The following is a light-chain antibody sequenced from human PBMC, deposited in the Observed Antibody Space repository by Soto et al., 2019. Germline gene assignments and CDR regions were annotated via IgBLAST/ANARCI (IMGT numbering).Light chain of an antibody. CDR2: DAS. CDR3: QQRMNWRLT. J-gene: IGKJ4*01. Sequence: IFLTHAPATLALSPWGRATLCCRASQTVTNDLAWYQQKAGQPPRLLIFDASTRASGIPPRFSGSGSGTDFTLTISRVDPDDFAVYYCQQRMNWRLTFGGGTKVDIK. CDR1: QTVTND. V-gene: IGKV3-11*01.